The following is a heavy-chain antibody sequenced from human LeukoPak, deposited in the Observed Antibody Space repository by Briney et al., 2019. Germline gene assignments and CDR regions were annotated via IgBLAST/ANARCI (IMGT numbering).Heavy chain of an antibody. D-gene: IGHD2-15*01. J-gene: IGHJ3*02. CDR3: ARHCCSGPAKRVFDI. V-gene: IGHV4-39*01. CDR2: ISYSGNT. CDR1: GGSIISSDYH. Sequence: SETLSLTCTVSGGSIISSDYHWGLVRQPPGKGLEWIGTISYSGNTDYNPSLRSRVTISVDTSNNQFSLRLGSVTAADTAVYHCARHCCSGPAKRVFDIWGQGTMVTVSS.